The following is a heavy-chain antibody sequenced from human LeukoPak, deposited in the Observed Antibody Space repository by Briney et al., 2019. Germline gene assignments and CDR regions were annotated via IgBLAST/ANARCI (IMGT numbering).Heavy chain of an antibody. D-gene: IGHD3-10*01. CDR3: ATYAGSSSKYFRD. J-gene: IGHJ1*01. V-gene: IGHV5-51*01. Sequence: GESLKISCKASGYSFTNYWIGWVRQMPGKGLEWMGIIYPGDSDTGYSPSFQGQVTISADKSISTAYLQRSSLQASDTAIYYCATYAGSSSKYFRDWGQGTLVTVSS. CDR2: IYPGDSDT. CDR1: GYSFTNYW.